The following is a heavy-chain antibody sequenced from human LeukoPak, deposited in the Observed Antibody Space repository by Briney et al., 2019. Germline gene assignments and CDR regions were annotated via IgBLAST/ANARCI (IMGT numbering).Heavy chain of an antibody. D-gene: IGHD1-26*01. CDR1: GFPFSSYG. J-gene: IGHJ4*02. CDR3: ANTHGSYYGD. CDR2: ISYDGSNK. V-gene: IGHV3-30*18. Sequence: PGRSLRLSCAASGFPFSSYGMHWVRQAPGKGLEWVAVISYDGSNKYYADSVKGRFTISRDNSKNTLYLQMNSLRAEDTAVYYCANTHGSYYGDWGQGTLVTVSS.